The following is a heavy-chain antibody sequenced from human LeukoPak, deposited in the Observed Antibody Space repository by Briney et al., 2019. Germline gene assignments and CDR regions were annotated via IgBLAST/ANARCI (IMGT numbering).Heavy chain of an antibody. J-gene: IGHJ3*02. Sequence: PSETLSLTCSVSGVSISSSAYYWAWIRQPPGKGLEWIGSIYYSVSSHYNPSLKSRVTISVDTSKNQFSLKLSSVTAADTAVFYCARPKRPSYYHGSGSPVTARDAFDIWGQGTMVTVSS. CDR3: ARPKRPSYYHGSGSPVTARDAFDI. CDR2: IYYSVSS. D-gene: IGHD3-10*01. V-gene: IGHV4-39*07. CDR1: GVSISSSAYY.